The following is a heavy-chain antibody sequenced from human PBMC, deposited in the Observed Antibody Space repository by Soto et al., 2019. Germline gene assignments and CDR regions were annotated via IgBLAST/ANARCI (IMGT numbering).Heavy chain of an antibody. CDR2: IDPSDSYT. V-gene: IGHV5-10-1*01. CDR3: ARHSSSSNDYYYGMDV. Sequence: GESLKISCKGSGYSFTSYWISWVRQMPGKGLEWMGRIDPSDSYTNYSPSFQGHVTISADKSISTAYLQWSSLKASDTAMYYCARHSSSSNDYYYGMDVWGKGTTLTVS. D-gene: IGHD6-6*01. J-gene: IGHJ6*04. CDR1: GYSFTSYW.